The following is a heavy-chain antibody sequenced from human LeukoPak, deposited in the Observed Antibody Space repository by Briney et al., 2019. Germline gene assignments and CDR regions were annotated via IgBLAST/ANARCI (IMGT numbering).Heavy chain of an antibody. V-gene: IGHV5-51*01. D-gene: IGHD5-18*01. Sequence: GESLKISCQVSGYTFISYWIAWVRQLPGQGLEWMGIIDPGDSDTRYNPSFQGQVTISADRSISTAYLQWSSLKASDSAMYYCATGIQLCCLDHWGRGTLVTVSS. J-gene: IGHJ4*02. CDR3: ATGIQLCCLDH. CDR2: IDPGDSDT. CDR1: GYTFISYW.